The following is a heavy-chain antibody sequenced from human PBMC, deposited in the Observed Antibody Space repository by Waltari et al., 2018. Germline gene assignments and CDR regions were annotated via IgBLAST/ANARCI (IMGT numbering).Heavy chain of an antibody. CDR3: AREGAITGTGYGMDV. CDR1: GFTFSSYG. Sequence: QVQLVESGGGVVQPGRSLRLSCAASGFTFSSYGMHWVRQAPGKGLEWVAVIWYDGSNKYYADSVKGRFTISRNNSKNTLYLQMNSLRAEDTAVYYCAREGAITGTGYGMDVWGQGTTVTVSS. CDR2: IWYDGSNK. V-gene: IGHV3-33*01. D-gene: IGHD1-20*01. J-gene: IGHJ6*02.